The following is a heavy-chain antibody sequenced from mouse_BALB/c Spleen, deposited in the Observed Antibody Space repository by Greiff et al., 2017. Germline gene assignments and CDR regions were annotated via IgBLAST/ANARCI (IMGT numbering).Heavy chain of an antibody. CDR2: ISSGGST. D-gene: IGHD1-1*01. Sequence: EVKVVESGGGLVKPGGSLKLSCAASGFTFSSYAMSWVRQTPEKRLEWVASISSGGSTYYPDSVKGRFTISRDNARNILYLQMSSLRSEDTAMYYCAREIYYYGSSYWYFDVWGAGTTVTVSS. CDR3: AREIYYYGSSYWYFDV. V-gene: IGHV5-6-5*01. CDR1: GFTFSSYA. J-gene: IGHJ1*01.